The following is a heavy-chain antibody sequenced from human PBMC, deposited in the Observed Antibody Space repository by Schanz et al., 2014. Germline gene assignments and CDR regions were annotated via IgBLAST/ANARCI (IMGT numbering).Heavy chain of an antibody. V-gene: IGHV1-2*02. CDR3: ARGDVNWFDP. CDR1: GYSFTDFY. J-gene: IGHJ5*02. Sequence: QVQLMQSGAEMKKPGASVKVSCKASGYSFTDFYIHWLRQAPGQGPEWLGWINPNREGTKYAQKFQGRVTMTRDTSVNTAYLDLSSLTSDDTAVYYCARGDVNWFDPWGQGTLVTVSS. CDR2: INPNREGT.